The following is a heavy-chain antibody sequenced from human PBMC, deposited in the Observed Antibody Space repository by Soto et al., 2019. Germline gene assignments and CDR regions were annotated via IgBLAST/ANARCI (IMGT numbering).Heavy chain of an antibody. V-gene: IGHV3-33*01. CDR2: IWYDGSNK. J-gene: IGHJ3*02. D-gene: IGHD3-16*01. Sequence: QVQLVESGGGVVQPGRSLRLSCAASGFTFSSYGMHWVRQAPGKGLEWVAVIWYDGSNKHYADAVKGRFTISRDNSKNTLYLQMNILRAEDTAVYYSASDRYPYFSECPGDAFDIWGQGTMVTASS. CDR1: GFTFSSYG. CDR3: ASDRYPYFSECPGDAFDI.